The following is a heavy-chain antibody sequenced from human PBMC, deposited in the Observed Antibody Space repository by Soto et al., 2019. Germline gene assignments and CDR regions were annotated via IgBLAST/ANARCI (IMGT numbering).Heavy chain of an antibody. V-gene: IGHV3-23*01. CDR1: GFTFSSYA. J-gene: IGHJ4*02. CDR3: AKAVVAVARRAYYFDY. Sequence: QPGGSLRLSCAASGFTFSSYAMSWVRQAPGKGLEWVSAISGSGGSTYYADSVKGRFTISRDNSKNTLYLQMNSLRAEDTAVYYCAKAVVAVARRAYYFDYWGQGTLVTVSS. D-gene: IGHD6-19*01. CDR2: ISGSGGST.